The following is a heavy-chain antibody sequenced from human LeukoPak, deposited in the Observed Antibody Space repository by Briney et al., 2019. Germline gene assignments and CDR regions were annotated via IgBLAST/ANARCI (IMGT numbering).Heavy chain of an antibody. CDR2: IRYDGSNK. CDR1: GFTFSSYG. Sequence: GGSLRLSCAASGFTFSSYGMHWVRQAPGKGLEWVAFIRYDGSNKCYADSVKGRFTISRDNSKNTLYLQMNSLRAEDTAVYYCAKDSSGWYSYNWFDPWGQGTLVTVSS. J-gene: IGHJ5*02. CDR3: AKDSSGWYSYNWFDP. D-gene: IGHD6-19*01. V-gene: IGHV3-30*02.